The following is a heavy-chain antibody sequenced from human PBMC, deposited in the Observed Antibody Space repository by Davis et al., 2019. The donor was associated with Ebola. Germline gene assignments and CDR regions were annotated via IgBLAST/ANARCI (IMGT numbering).Heavy chain of an antibody. J-gene: IGHJ3*02. CDR3: VRDPRAGQKDAFDI. V-gene: IGHV3-48*02. Sequence: GESLKISCAASAFTFSSYSMNWVRQAPGKRLEWVSYISYSSSDIFYADSVKGRFTISRDSAKNSLYLQMNSLRDEDTAVYYCVRDPRAGQKDAFDIWGQGTMVIVSS. CDR2: ISYSSSDI. CDR1: AFTFSSYS.